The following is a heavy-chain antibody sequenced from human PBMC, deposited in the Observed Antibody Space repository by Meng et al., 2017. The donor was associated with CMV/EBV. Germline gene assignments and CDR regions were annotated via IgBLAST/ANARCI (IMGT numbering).Heavy chain of an antibody. CDR2: IIPILGIA. D-gene: IGHD3-3*01. J-gene: IGHJ6*02. Sequence: SVKVSCKASGGTFSSYAISWVRQAPGQGLEWMGGIIPILGIANYAQKFQGRVTITADKSTSTAYTELSSLRSEDTAVYYCARGRDDFWSGYSDDYYGMDVWGQGTTVTVSS. CDR3: ARGRDDFWSGYSDDYYGMDV. V-gene: IGHV1-69*10. CDR1: GGTFSSYA.